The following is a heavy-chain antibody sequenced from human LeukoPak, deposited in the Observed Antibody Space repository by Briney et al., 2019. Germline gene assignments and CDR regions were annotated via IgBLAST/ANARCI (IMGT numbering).Heavy chain of an antibody. V-gene: IGHV3-23*01. D-gene: IGHD3-3*01. Sequence: PGGSLRLSCAASGFTFSSYAMSWVRQAPGKGLEWVSAISGSGGSTYYADSVKGRFTISRDNSKNTLYLQMNSLRAEDTAVYYCAKDAGYYDFWSGYYLSDAFDIWGQGTMVTVSS. J-gene: IGHJ3*02. CDR1: GFTFSSYA. CDR3: AKDAGYYDFWSGYYLSDAFDI. CDR2: ISGSGGST.